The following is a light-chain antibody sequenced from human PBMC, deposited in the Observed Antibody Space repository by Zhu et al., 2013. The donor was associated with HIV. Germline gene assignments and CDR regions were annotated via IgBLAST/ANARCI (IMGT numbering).Light chain of an antibody. J-gene: IGLJ1*01. V-gene: IGLV3-1*01. CDR3: QAWDSSTLYV. CDR2: QDG. CDR1: KLGDQY. Sequence: SYDLTQPPSVSVSPGQTARITCSGDKLGDQYASWYQQKPGQSPILVIYQDGKRPSGIPERFSGSTSGNTATLTISGTQAMDEADYYCQAWDSSTLYVFGTGTKVTVL.